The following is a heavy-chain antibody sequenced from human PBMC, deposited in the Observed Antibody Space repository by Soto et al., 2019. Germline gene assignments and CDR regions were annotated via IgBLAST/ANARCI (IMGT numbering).Heavy chain of an antibody. CDR1: GGSFSGYF. D-gene: IGHD1-26*01. V-gene: IGHV4-34*01. Sequence: PSETLSLTCAVYGGSFSGYFWSWIRQPPGKGLEWIGEINHSGSTNYNPSLKSRVTIPVDTSKNQFSLKLTSVTAADTAVYYCARGQTGATTVYYYYYMDVWGKGTTVTVSS. CDR2: INHSGST. J-gene: IGHJ6*03. CDR3: ARGQTGATTVYYYYYMDV.